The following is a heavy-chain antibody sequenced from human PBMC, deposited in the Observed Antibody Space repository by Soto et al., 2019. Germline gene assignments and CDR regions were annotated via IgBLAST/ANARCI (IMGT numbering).Heavy chain of an antibody. V-gene: IGHV1-46*01. J-gene: IGHJ1*01. CDR1: GYLFTAYS. CDR3: AREENCSGGTCYSEYFHR. D-gene: IGHD2-15*01. Sequence: VSCKASGYLFTAYSMHWVRLAPGQGLEWMGVVNPSGGSTKYAQNFQGRVTMTRDTSTTTIYMELSSLRSDDTAIYYCAREENCSGGTCYSEYFHRWGQGTLVTVSS. CDR2: VNPSGGST.